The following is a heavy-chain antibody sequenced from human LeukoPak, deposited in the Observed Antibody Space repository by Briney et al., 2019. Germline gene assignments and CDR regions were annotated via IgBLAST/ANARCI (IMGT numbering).Heavy chain of an antibody. Sequence: GGSLRLSCAASGFTFSNYWMSWVRQAPGKGLEWVGRIKSKTDGGTTDYAAPVKGRFTISRDDSKNTLYLQMNSLKTEDTAVYYCTTGDDYGDPLDYWGQGTLVTVSS. J-gene: IGHJ4*02. D-gene: IGHD4-17*01. CDR1: GFTFSNYW. CDR3: TTGDDYGDPLDY. CDR2: IKSKTDGGTT. V-gene: IGHV3-15*01.